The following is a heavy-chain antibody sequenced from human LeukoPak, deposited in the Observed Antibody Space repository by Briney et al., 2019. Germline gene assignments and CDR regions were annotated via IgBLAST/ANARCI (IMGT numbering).Heavy chain of an antibody. CDR3: ARELYDSSGYYARADY. CDR2: ISSSSSTI. D-gene: IGHD3-22*01. Sequence: GGSLRLSCAASGFTFSSYSMNWVRQAPGKGLEWVSYISSSSSTIYYADSVKGRFPISRDNAKNSLYLQMNSLRAEDTAVYYCARELYDSSGYYARADYWGQGTLVTVSS. J-gene: IGHJ4*02. V-gene: IGHV3-48*01. CDR1: GFTFSSYS.